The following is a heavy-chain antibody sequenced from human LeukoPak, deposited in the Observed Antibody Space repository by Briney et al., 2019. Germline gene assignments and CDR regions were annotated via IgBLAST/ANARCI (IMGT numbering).Heavy chain of an antibody. V-gene: IGHV3-30*03. J-gene: IGHJ4*02. D-gene: IGHD3-10*01. CDR3: ARARMVRGVIITTYYFDY. CDR2: ISYHGSNK. Sequence: GGSLRLSCAASGFTFNSYGIHWVGQAPGKGLEWVALISYHGSNKYYADSVKGRFTISRDNSKNTLYLQMNSLRAEDTAVYYCARARMVRGVIITTYYFDYWGQGTLVTVSS. CDR1: GFTFNSYG.